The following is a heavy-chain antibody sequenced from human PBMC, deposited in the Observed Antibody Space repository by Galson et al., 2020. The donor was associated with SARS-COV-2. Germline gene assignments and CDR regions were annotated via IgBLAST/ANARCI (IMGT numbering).Heavy chain of an antibody. CDR3: ATGPGSGTPNWFDP. J-gene: IGHJ5*02. CDR2: FDPVDGET. V-gene: IGHV1-24*01. D-gene: IGHD3-10*01. CDR1: AYTLTELS. Sequence: SLKVSCKVSAYTLTELSMHWVLQAPRIGLVWMGGFDPVDGETIYAQKFQGRVTMTEDTSTDTAYMQLRSLRSEDTAVYYSATGPGSGTPNWFDPWGQRTLVTVSS.